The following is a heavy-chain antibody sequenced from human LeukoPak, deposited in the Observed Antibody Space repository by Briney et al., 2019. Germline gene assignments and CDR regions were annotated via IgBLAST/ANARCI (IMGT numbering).Heavy chain of an antibody. CDR3: ARSSSSDWYYFDY. J-gene: IGHJ4*02. CDR2: IYYSGGT. V-gene: IGHV4-39*07. CDR1: GGSISSTSYY. D-gene: IGHD6-19*01. Sequence: SETLSLTCTVSGGSISSTSYYWGWIRQPPGKGLEWIGSIYYSGGTYYNPSLKSRVTISVDTSKNQFSLKLSSVTAADTAVYYCARSSSSDWYYFDYWGQGTLVTVSS.